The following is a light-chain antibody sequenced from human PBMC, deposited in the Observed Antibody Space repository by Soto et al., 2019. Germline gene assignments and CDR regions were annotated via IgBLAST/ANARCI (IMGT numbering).Light chain of an antibody. CDR3: SSYAGSSNV. CDR1: SSDVGGYNY. CDR2: EVN. Sequence: QSVLTQPPSASGSPGQSVAIPCTGTSSDVGGYNYVSWYQQHPGKAPKLMIYEVNKRPSGVPDRFSGSKSGNTASLTVSGLQAEDEADYYCSSYAGSSNVFGTGTKGTGL. V-gene: IGLV2-8*01. J-gene: IGLJ1*01.